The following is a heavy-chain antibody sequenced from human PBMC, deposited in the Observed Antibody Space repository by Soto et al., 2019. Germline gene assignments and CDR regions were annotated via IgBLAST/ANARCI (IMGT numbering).Heavy chain of an antibody. J-gene: IGHJ3*01. D-gene: IGHD3-10*01. CDR1: GFSFSTYG. Sequence: QVQLVESGGGVVQPGRSLRLSCAASGFSFSTYGMHWVRQAPGKGLEWVAVIWHDGSNKYYADSVKGRFTISRDNSKNTLYLQMNSLRSEDTAVYYWAMISPVPWGQGTMVTVSS. CDR3: AMISPVP. V-gene: IGHV3-33*01. CDR2: IWHDGSNK.